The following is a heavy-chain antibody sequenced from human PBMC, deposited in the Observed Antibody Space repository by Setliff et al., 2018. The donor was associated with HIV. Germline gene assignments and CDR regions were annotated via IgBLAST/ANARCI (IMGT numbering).Heavy chain of an antibody. CDR3: ARGSKGGFFDY. Sequence: PSETLSLTCTVSGGSISSSNYYWVWIRQPPGKELEWIGSFYYSGSTYYNPPLKSRVTISVDMSKNQFSLKLSSVTAADTAVYYCARGSKGGFFDYWGQGTLVTVSS. V-gene: IGHV4-39*07. D-gene: IGHD3-16*01. J-gene: IGHJ4*02. CDR2: FYYSGST. CDR1: GGSISSSNYY.